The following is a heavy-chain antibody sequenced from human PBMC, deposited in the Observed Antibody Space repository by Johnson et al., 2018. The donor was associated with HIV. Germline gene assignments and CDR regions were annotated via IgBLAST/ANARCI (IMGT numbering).Heavy chain of an antibody. CDR3: ARDLRGANWHDVFDI. D-gene: IGHD1-26*01. CDR1: GFTFSNAW. J-gene: IGHJ3*02. V-gene: IGHV3-30*03. Sequence: QVQLVESGGGLVKPGGSLRLSCAASGFTFSNAWMSWVRQAPGKGLEWVAVISYDGSNKYYADSVKGRFTISRDNSKNTLYLQMNSLRAEDTAVYYCARDLRGANWHDVFDIWGQGTMVTVSS. CDR2: ISYDGSNK.